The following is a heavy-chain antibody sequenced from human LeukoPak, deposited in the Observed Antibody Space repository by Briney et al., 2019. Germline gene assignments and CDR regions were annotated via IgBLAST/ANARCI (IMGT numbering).Heavy chain of an antibody. Sequence: SETLSLTCTVSGGSISSYHWSWIRQPPGKGLEWIVNLYDSGDTEFNSSLKSRVTVSVDTSKNQFFLRLSSVTAADTAVYYCASGQFLVSNDYWGQGILVTVSS. CDR3: ASGQFLVSNDY. D-gene: IGHD5/OR15-5a*01. CDR2: LYDSGDT. V-gene: IGHV4-59*01. J-gene: IGHJ4*02. CDR1: GGSISSYH.